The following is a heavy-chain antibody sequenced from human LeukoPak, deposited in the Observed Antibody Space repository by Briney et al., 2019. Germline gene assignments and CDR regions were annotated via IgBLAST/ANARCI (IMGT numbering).Heavy chain of an antibody. D-gene: IGHD3-9*01. CDR1: GLVVSRNY. CDR2: IYSGGST. Sequence: GGSLRLSCVASGLVVSRNYVTWVRQAPGKGLEWVSVIYSGGSTYYADSVKGRFTISRDNSKNTLYLQMNSLRAEDTAVYYCARGSFRYFDLFDYWGQGTLVTVSS. J-gene: IGHJ4*02. CDR3: ARGSFRYFDLFDY. V-gene: IGHV3-66*01.